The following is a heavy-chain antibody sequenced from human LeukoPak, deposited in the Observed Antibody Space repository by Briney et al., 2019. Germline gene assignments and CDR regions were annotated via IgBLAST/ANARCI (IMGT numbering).Heavy chain of an antibody. CDR1: GYTFTGYY. CDR2: INPNTGAT. J-gene: IGHJ4*02. D-gene: IGHD6-19*01. CDR3: ARDRVGSGWPRPYYFEF. V-gene: IGHV1-2*02. Sequence: ASVKVSCRPFGYTFTGYYIHWVRQAPGLGLEWMGWINPNTGATMYGQKFQGRVTLTRDTSTDTAYMELTNLRSDDTALYYCARDRVGSGWPRPYYFEFWGQGSLVTVSS.